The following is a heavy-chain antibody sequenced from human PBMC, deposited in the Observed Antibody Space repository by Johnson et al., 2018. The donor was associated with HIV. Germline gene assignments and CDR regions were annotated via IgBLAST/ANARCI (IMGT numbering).Heavy chain of an antibody. J-gene: IGHJ3*02. Sequence: QVQLVESGGGVVQPGRSLRLSCAASGFTFSSYAIHWVRQAPGKGLEWVAVISYDGSNKYYADSVKGRFTISRDNSKNTLYLQMNSLRAEDTSVYYCGRDRGIAGAGTGAFDIWGQGTMVTVSS. CDR2: ISYDGSNK. CDR3: GRDRGIAGAGTGAFDI. D-gene: IGHD6-19*01. CDR1: GFTFSSYA. V-gene: IGHV3-30*04.